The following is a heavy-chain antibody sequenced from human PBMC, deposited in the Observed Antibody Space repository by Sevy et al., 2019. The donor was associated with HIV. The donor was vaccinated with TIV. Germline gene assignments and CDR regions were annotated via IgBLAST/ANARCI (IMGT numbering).Heavy chain of an antibody. Sequence: SKTLSLTCTVSGGSVSSGSYYWSWIRQPPGKGLEWIGYIYYSGSTNYNPSLKSRVTISVDTSKNQFSLKLSSVTAADTAVYYCARDKADTAMVNWFDPWGQGTLVTVSS. J-gene: IGHJ5*02. CDR3: ARDKADTAMVNWFDP. CDR1: GGSVSSGSYY. D-gene: IGHD5-18*01. CDR2: IYYSGST. V-gene: IGHV4-61*01.